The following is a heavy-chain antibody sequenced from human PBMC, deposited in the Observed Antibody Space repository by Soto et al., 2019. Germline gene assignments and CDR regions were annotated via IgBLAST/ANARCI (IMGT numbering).Heavy chain of an antibody. CDR1: EFSLSTYS. V-gene: IGHV3-21*03. Sequence: KTGGSLRLSCTASEFSLSTYSMNWVRQAPGKGLEWVSSISTRSDVYYADSVKGRFTIARDNAKNSLSLQMNSLSAEDTGVYYCAREKTAWPLAYGLEVWGQGTTVTSP. CDR2: ISTRSDV. CDR3: AREKTAWPLAYGLEV. D-gene: IGHD2-21*02. J-gene: IGHJ6*02.